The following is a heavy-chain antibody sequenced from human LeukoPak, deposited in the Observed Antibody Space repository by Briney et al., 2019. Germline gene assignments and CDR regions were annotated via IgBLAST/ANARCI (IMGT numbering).Heavy chain of an antibody. V-gene: IGHV4-4*07. CDR2: IYTSGST. CDR3: ASGLISSGWYIGLS. J-gene: IGHJ5*02. Sequence: PSETLSLTCTVSGGSISSYYWSWIRQPAGKGLEWIGRIYTSGSTNHNPSLKSRVTMSVDTSKNQFSLKLSSVTAADTAVYYCASGLISSGWYIGLSWGQGTLVTVSS. D-gene: IGHD6-19*01. CDR1: GGSISSYY.